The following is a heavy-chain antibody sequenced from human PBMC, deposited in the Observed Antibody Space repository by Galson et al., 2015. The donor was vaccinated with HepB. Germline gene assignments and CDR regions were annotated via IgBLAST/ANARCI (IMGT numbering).Heavy chain of an antibody. V-gene: IGHV3-33*01. D-gene: IGHD6-6*01. J-gene: IGHJ4*02. Sequence: SLRLSCAASGFTFSSYGMHWVRQAPGKGLEWVAVIWYDGSNKYYADSVKGRFTISRDNSKNTLYLQMNSLRAEDTAVYYCARPYSSSNYFDYWGQGTLVTVSS. CDR1: GFTFSSYG. CDR3: ARPYSSSNYFDY. CDR2: IWYDGSNK.